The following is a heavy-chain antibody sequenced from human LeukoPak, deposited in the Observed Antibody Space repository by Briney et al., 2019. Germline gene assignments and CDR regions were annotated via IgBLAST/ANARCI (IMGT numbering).Heavy chain of an antibody. Sequence: GGSLRLSCAASGFTFNRYCMSWVRQAPGKGLEWVSAISGSGNSIYYADSVKGRFTVSRDNSENTLYLQMNSLRAEDTAVYYCAKDDREGYSYGHNFEDWGRGTLVTVSS. CDR1: GFTFNRYC. V-gene: IGHV3-23*01. J-gene: IGHJ4*02. CDR2: ISGSGNSI. D-gene: IGHD5-18*01. CDR3: AKDDREGYSYGHNFED.